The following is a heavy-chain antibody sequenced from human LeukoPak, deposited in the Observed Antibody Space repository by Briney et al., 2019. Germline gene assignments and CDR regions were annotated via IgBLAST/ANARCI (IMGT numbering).Heavy chain of an antibody. J-gene: IGHJ4*02. D-gene: IGHD3-9*01. V-gene: IGHV1-2*02. CDR2: INPNSGGT. CDR3: ARDPGQYDILTGYMDY. CDR1: GYTFTGYY. Sequence: ASVKVSCKASGYTFTGYYMHWVQQAPGQGLEWMGWINPNSGGTNYAQKFQGRVTMTRDTSISTAYMELSRLRSDDTAVYYCARDPGQYDILTGYMDYWGQGTLVTVSS.